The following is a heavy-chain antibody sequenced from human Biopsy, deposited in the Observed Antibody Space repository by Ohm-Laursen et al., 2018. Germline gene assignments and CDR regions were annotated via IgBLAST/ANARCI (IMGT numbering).Heavy chain of an antibody. CDR1: GYTFTSYY. V-gene: IGHV1-46*01. CDR2: INPSGSTT. D-gene: IGHD6-19*01. Sequence: SVKVSCNTSGYTFTSYYMHWVRQAPGQGLEWMGMINPSGSTTSYPQKFQGRVTMTRDTSKSTVYMELSSLRSADTAVYFCAKNTGWYGDLYYFDYWGQGTLVTVSS. CDR3: AKNTGWYGDLYYFDY. J-gene: IGHJ4*02.